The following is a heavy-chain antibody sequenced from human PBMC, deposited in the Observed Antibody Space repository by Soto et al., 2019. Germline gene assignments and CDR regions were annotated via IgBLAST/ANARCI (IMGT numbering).Heavy chain of an antibody. D-gene: IGHD3-3*01. CDR1: GGSFQSGSYF. J-gene: IGHJ4*02. CDR2: VYHTGRT. CDR3: ARDFAYFDS. Sequence: ETLAPHFTGPGGSFQSGSYFWRWIRQPPGKGLEWIGYVYHTGRTSYNPSLKSRVSISMDTSKNQFSLNLDSVTAADTAVYFCARDFAYFDSWGQGTLVTVSS. V-gene: IGHV4-61*01.